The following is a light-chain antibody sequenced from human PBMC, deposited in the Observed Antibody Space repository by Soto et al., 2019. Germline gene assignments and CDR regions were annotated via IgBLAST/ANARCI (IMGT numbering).Light chain of an antibody. J-gene: IGKJ1*01. CDR2: GAS. Sequence: EVVMTQSPATLSVSPAESATLSCRASHSVNANLAWYQHKPGQAPRLLIHGASNRATGIPARFSGSGFGTEFILNISSLQSEDFAVYYCQQYNTWLWTFGQGTKVEIK. V-gene: IGKV3-15*01. CDR1: HSVNAN. CDR3: QQYNTWLWT.